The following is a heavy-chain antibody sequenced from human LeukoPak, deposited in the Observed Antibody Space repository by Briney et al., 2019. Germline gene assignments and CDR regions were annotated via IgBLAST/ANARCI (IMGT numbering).Heavy chain of an antibody. D-gene: IGHD3-22*01. Sequence: SETLSLTCSVSGVSISSGSNYWGWIRQPPGKGLEWIGSMYHSGSTYYNPSLKSRVTISVDTSKNQFSLKLSSVTAADTAVYYCARDVYYYDSSGYHLFDYWGQGTLVTVSS. CDR3: ARDVYYYDSSGYHLFDY. CDR1: GVSISSGSNY. J-gene: IGHJ4*02. CDR2: MYHSGST. V-gene: IGHV4-39*07.